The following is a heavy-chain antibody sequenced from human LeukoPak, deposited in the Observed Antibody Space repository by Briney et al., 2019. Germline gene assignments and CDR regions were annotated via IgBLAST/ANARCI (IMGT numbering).Heavy chain of an antibody. V-gene: IGHV3-30*02. Sequence: GGSLRSSCPAPGFTFSSNGMHWVRQAPGKGLEWVAYIQYDGSNEQYADSVKGRFTISRDISKNTVYLQMNSLRVEDTAVYYCAKDFYWAFDYWGQGTLVTVSS. CDR3: AKDFYWAFDY. CDR1: GFTFSSNG. CDR2: IQYDGSNE. J-gene: IGHJ4*02. D-gene: IGHD2-8*02.